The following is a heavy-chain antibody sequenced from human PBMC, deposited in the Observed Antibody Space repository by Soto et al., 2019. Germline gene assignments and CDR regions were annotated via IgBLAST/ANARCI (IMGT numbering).Heavy chain of an antibody. V-gene: IGHV4-31*03. Sequence: QVQLQESGPGLVKPSQTLSLTCTVSGGSISSGGYYWSWIRQHPGKGLEWIGYIYYSGSTYYNPSFKSGVTISVDTSKNQFSLKLSSVTAADTAVYYGARMYRGTSMDVWGQGTTVTVSS. CDR2: IYYSGST. J-gene: IGHJ6*02. CDR1: GGSISSGGYY. D-gene: IGHD3-10*01. CDR3: ARMYRGTSMDV.